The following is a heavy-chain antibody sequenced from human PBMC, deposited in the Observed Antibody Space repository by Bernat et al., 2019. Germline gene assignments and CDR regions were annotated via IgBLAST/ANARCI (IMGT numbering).Heavy chain of an antibody. CDR2: INGDGSRT. CDR1: GFTFSNNW. CDR3: ARGGISYNIDY. D-gene: IGHD5-18*01. J-gene: IGHJ4*02. Sequence: EVQVVESGGGLVQPGGSLRLSCTASGFTFSNNWMHWVRRAPGEGLVWVSHINGDGSRTDYADSVKGRFTISRDNAKNTLYLQMNSLRVEDTAVYYCARGGISYNIDYWGQGTLVTVPT. V-gene: IGHV3-74*01.